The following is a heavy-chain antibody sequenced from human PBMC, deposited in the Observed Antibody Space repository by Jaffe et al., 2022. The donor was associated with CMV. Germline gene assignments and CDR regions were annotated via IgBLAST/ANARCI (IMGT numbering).Heavy chain of an antibody. J-gene: IGHJ4*02. D-gene: IGHD3-10*01. Sequence: QVQLQESGPGLVKPSETLSLTCTVSGGSVNSNAYYWSWIRQPPGKGLEWIGYIYYSGTTYYNPSLKSRVTISVDMSKNQFSLNLTSVTAADTAVYYCAREGWTKLVRGVMDYWGPGTLVTVSS. V-gene: IGHV4-61*08. CDR2: IYYSGTT. CDR3: AREGWTKLVRGVMDY. CDR1: GGSVNSNAYY.